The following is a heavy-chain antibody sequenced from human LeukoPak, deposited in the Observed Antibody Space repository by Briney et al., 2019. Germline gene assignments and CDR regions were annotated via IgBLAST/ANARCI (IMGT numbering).Heavy chain of an antibody. Sequence: ASVKVSCKASGYTFTSYDINWVRQATGQGPEWMGWMNPNSGNTGYAQKFQGRVTMTRNTSISTAYMELSSLRSEDTAVYYCARGEILYCSGGSCPNYYYYGMDVWGQGTTVTVSS. J-gene: IGHJ6*02. CDR3: ARGEILYCSGGSCPNYYYYGMDV. CDR1: GYTFTSYD. V-gene: IGHV1-8*01. D-gene: IGHD2-15*01. CDR2: MNPNSGNT.